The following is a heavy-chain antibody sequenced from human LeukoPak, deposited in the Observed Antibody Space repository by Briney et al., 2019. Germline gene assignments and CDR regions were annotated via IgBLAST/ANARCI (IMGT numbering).Heavy chain of an antibody. Sequence: GGSLRLSCAASGFTFSSYAMSWVRQAPGKGLEWVSAISGSGGSTYYADSVKGRFTISRDNAKNSLYLQMNSLRAEDTALYYCAKATQQPFFDYWGQGTLVTVSS. V-gene: IGHV3-23*01. CDR1: GFTFSSYA. CDR2: ISGSGGST. CDR3: AKATQQPFFDY. D-gene: IGHD6-13*01. J-gene: IGHJ4*02.